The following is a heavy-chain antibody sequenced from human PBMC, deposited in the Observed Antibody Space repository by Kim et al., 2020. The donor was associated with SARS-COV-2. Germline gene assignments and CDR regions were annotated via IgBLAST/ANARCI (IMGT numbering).Heavy chain of an antibody. J-gene: IGHJ6*02. D-gene: IGHD6-13*01. CDR3: ARRVAAAGQESYGMDV. Sequence: GASLKISCKGSGYSFTSYWIGWVRQMPGKGLEWMGIIYPGDSDTRYSPSFQGQVTISADKSISTAYLQWSSLKASDTAMYYCARRVAAAGQESYGMDVWGQGTTVTVSS. CDR2: IYPGDSDT. CDR1: GYSFTSYW. V-gene: IGHV5-51*01.